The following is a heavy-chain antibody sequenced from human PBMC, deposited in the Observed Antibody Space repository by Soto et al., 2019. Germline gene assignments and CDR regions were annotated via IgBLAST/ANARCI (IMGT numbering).Heavy chain of an antibody. CDR1: GFTFSSYS. J-gene: IGHJ3*02. Sequence: LRLSCAASGFTFSSYSMNWVRQAPGKGLEWVSSISSSSYIYYADSVKGRFTISRDNAKNSLYLQMNSLRAEDTAVYYCARGGNYYDSSGQGAFDIWGQGTMVTVSS. CDR3: ARGGNYYDSSGQGAFDI. CDR2: ISSSSYI. D-gene: IGHD3-22*01. V-gene: IGHV3-21*01.